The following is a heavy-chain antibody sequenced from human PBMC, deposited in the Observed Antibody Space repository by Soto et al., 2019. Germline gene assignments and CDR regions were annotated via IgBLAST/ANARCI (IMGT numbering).Heavy chain of an antibody. V-gene: IGHV1-18*01. J-gene: IGHJ6*02. CDR2: ISAYNGNT. CDR1: GYTFTSYG. CDR3: ARGPNNWNVLDYYYGMDV. D-gene: IGHD1-20*01. Sequence: ASVKVSCKASGYTFTSYGISWVRQAPGQGHEWMGWISAYNGNTNYAQKLQGRVTMTTDTSTSTAYMELRSLRSDDTAVYYCARGPNNWNVLDYYYGMDVWGQGTTVTVSS.